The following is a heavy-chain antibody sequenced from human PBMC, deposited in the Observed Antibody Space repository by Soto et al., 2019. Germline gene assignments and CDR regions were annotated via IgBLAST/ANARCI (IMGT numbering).Heavy chain of an antibody. CDR3: ATVRRGGYDSLRYSYGMDV. V-gene: IGHV4-39*01. CDR1: GGSISSSSYY. J-gene: IGHJ6*02. D-gene: IGHD5-12*01. Sequence: SETLSLTCTVSGGSISSSSYYWGWIRQPPGKGLEWIGSIYYSGSTYYNPSLKSRVTISVDTSKNQFSLKLSSVTAADTAVYYCATVRRGGYDSLRYSYGMDVWGQGTTLTVSS. CDR2: IYYSGST.